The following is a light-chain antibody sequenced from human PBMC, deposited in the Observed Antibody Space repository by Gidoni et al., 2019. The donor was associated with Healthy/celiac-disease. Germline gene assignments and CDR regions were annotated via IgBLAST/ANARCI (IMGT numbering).Light chain of an antibody. CDR2: QDS. CDR3: QAWDSSTAGV. Sequence: SYELTQPPSVSVSPGQTARITCSGDKLGDKYACWYQQKPGQSHVLVIYQDSKRPSGIPERFSGSNSGNTATLTISGTQAMDEADYYCQAWDSSTAGVFGGGTKLTVL. J-gene: IGLJ2*01. V-gene: IGLV3-1*01. CDR1: KLGDKY.